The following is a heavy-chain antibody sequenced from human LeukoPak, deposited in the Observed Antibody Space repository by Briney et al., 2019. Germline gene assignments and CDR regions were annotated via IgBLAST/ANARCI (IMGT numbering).Heavy chain of an antibody. CDR1: GFTVSSNY. D-gene: IGHD2-2*01. Sequence: PGGSLRLSCVASGFTVSSNYMSWVRRAPGKGLDWVSSISGSGGSTYYADSVKGRFTISRDNSKNTLYLQMNSLRAEDTAVYYCAKGDSIVPAVPFDYWGQGTLVTVSS. CDR3: AKGDSIVPAVPFDY. V-gene: IGHV3-23*01. CDR2: ISGSGGST. J-gene: IGHJ4*02.